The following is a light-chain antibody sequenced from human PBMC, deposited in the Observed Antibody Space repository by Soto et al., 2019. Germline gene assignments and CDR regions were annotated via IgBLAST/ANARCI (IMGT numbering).Light chain of an antibody. V-gene: IGLV2-14*03. Sequence: QSVLTQDASVSGSPGQPITISCTGTSSDVGGFNYVSWYQQHPGKAPKLMIYDAFTRPSGVSNRFSGSKSGNTASLTISALQAEDEADYYCTSWTSTSTYVFGSGTKVTVL. J-gene: IGLJ1*01. CDR2: DAF. CDR1: SSDVGGFNY. CDR3: TSWTSTSTYV.